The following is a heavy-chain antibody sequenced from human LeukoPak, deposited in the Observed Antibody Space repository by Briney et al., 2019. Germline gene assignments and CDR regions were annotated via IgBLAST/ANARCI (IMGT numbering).Heavy chain of an antibody. CDR2: INPSGGST. CDR3: ARGPDLPAGATSNWFDP. J-gene: IGHJ5*02. CDR1: GYTFTSYY. Sequence: ASVKVSCKASGYTFTSYYMHWVRQAPGQGLEWMGIINPSGGSTSYAQKFQGRVTMTRDMSTSTVYMELSSLRSEDTAVYYCARGPDLPAGATSNWFDPWDQGTLVTVSS. D-gene: IGHD1-26*01. V-gene: IGHV1-46*01.